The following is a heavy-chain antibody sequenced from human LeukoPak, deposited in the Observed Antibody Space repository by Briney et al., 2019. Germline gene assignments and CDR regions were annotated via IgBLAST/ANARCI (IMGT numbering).Heavy chain of an antibody. J-gene: IGHJ5*02. CDR3: ARGPLRSGYYRPNWFAP. D-gene: IGHD3-3*01. V-gene: IGHV4-4*02. CDR2: IYHSGST. Sequence: PSETLSLTCAVSGGSISSSNWWSWVRPPPGKGLEWIGEIYHSGSTNYNPSLKSRVTISVDTSKNQFSLKLSSVTAADTAVYYCARGPLRSGYYRPNWFAPWGQGTLVTVSS. CDR1: GGSISSSNW.